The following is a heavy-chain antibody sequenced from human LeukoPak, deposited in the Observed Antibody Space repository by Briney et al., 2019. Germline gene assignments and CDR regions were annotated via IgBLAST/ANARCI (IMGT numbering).Heavy chain of an antibody. D-gene: IGHD2-2*01. CDR3: AKDRGGSRGDYFDY. Sequence: PGGSLRLSCAASGFTFSSYAMSWVRQAPGKGLEWVSAISGSGGTTYYADSVKGRLIISRDNSRDTLYLQMNSLRAEDTAIYYCAKDRGGSRGDYFDYWGQGTLVTVSS. V-gene: IGHV3-23*01. CDR1: GFTFSSYA. J-gene: IGHJ4*02. CDR2: ISGSGGTT.